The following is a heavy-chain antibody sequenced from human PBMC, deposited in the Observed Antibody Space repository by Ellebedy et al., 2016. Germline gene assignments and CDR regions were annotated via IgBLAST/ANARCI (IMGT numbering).Heavy chain of an antibody. CDR1: GYTFTSYG. Sequence: ASVKVSXXASGYTFTSYGISWVRQAPGQGLEWMGWISAYNGNTNYAQKLQGRVTMTTDTSTSTAYMELRSLRSDDTAVYYCAREKGSSKEGGMDVWGQGTTVTVSS. D-gene: IGHD2-2*01. CDR3: AREKGSSKEGGMDV. V-gene: IGHV1-18*01. CDR2: ISAYNGNT. J-gene: IGHJ6*02.